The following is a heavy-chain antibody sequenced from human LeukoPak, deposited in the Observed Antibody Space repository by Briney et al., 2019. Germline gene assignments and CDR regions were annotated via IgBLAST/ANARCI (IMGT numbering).Heavy chain of an antibody. CDR3: ARGDYSSGWYWYAFDI. Sequence: GGSLRLSCAASGFTFSSYSMNWVRQAPGKGLEWVSYISSRSTTIYYADPVKGRFTISRDNAKNSLYLQMNSLRDEDTAVYYCARGDYSSGWYWYAFDIWGQGTMVTVSS. D-gene: IGHD6-19*01. V-gene: IGHV3-48*02. J-gene: IGHJ3*02. CDR2: ISSRSTTI. CDR1: GFTFSSYS.